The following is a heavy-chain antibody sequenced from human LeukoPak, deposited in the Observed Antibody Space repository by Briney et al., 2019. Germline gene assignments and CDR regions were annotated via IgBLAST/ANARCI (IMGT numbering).Heavy chain of an antibody. Sequence: SGGSLRLSCAASGFTFDDYGMSWVRQAPGKGLEWVSGINWNGGSTAYADSVKGRFTISRDNAKNSLYLQMNSLRAEDTAFYYRARDRWGSSSSQLATFDYWGQGTLVTVSS. V-gene: IGHV3-20*04. D-gene: IGHD6-6*01. CDR1: GFTFDDYG. CDR3: ARDRWGSSSSQLATFDY. J-gene: IGHJ4*02. CDR2: INWNGGST.